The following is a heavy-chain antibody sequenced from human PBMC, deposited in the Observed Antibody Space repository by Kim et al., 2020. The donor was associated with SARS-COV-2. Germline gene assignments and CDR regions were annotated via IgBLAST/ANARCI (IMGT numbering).Heavy chain of an antibody. V-gene: IGHV3-30*04. J-gene: IGHJ4*01. CDR1: GFTFSSYA. Sequence: GGSLRLSCAASGFTFSSYAMHWVRQAPGKGLEWVAVISYDGSNKYYADSVKGRFTISRDNSKNTLYLQMNSLRAEDTAVYYCARAKLDYSSSWYEGIDY. CDR2: ISYDGSNK. CDR3: ARAKLDYSSSWYEGIDY. D-gene: IGHD6-13*01.